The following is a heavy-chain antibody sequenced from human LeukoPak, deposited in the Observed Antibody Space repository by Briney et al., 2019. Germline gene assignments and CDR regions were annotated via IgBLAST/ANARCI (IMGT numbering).Heavy chain of an antibody. CDR1: GYTFTSYD. CDR3: ARSSITIFGVVIPYFDY. V-gene: IGHV1-8*03. Sequence: ASVKVSCKASGYTFTSYDINWVRQATGQGLEWMGWMNPNSGNTGYAQKFQGRVTITRNTSISTAYMELSSLRSEDTAVYYCARSSITIFGVVIPYFDYWGQGTLVTVSS. D-gene: IGHD3-3*01. J-gene: IGHJ4*02. CDR2: MNPNSGNT.